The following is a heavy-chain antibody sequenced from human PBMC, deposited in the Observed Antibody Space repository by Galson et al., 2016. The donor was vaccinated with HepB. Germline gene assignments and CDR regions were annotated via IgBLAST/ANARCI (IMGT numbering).Heavy chain of an antibody. CDR1: AYSFTSYW. CDR2: IYPGDSDT. CDR3: ARQGRWLPPSKWFDP. Sequence: QSGAEVKKPGESLKISCKGSAYSFTSYWIGWVRQMPGKGLEWMGIIYPGDSDTRYSPSFQGQVIISADKSISTSYLQWSSLKASDTAMYYCARQGRWLPPSKWFDPWGQGTLVTVSS. D-gene: IGHD5-24*01. V-gene: IGHV5-51*01. J-gene: IGHJ5*02.